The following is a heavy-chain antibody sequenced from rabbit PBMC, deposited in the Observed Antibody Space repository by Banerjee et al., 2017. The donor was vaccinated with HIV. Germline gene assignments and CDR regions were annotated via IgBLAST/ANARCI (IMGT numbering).Heavy chain of an antibody. CDR1: GFTLSSSYW. CDR2: IDGGGNT. V-gene: IGHV1S40*01. D-gene: IGHD4-2*01. CDR3: ARESRAGGNNADL. Sequence: QSLEESGGDLVKPGASLTLTCKASGFTLSSSYWIWWVRQAPGKGLEWIGCIDGGGNTYYASWAKGRFTISETSSTPVTLHMTSLTAADTATYFCARESRAGGNNADLWGQGTLVTVS. J-gene: IGHJ4*01.